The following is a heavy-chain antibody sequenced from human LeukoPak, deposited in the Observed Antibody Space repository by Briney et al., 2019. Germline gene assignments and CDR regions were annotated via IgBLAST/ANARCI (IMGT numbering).Heavy chain of an antibody. CDR1: GGSISSYY. CDR3: AKFTHYHGMDV. Sequence: SETLSLTCTVSGGSISSYYWSWIRQPPGKGLAWIGYIYYSGNTNYNPSHKSRVTISVDTSKNQFSLKLSSVTAADTAVYYCAKFTHYHGMDVWGKGTTVTVSS. V-gene: IGHV4-59*01. J-gene: IGHJ6*04. CDR2: IYYSGNT.